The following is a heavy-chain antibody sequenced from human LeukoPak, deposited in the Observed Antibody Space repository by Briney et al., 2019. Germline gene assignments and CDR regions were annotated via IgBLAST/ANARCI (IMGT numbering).Heavy chain of an antibody. CDR1: GYTFTSYG. CDR2: ISAYNGNT. J-gene: IGHJ4*02. D-gene: IGHD3-3*01. V-gene: IGHV1-18*01. CDR3: AGGLFANDFWSGQSHPFHY. Sequence: ASVKVSCKASGYTFTSYGISWVRQAPGQGLEWVGWISAYNGNTNYAQKLQGRVTMTTDTSPSTAYMELRGLRSDDTAVYYCAGGLFANDFWSGQSHPFHYLGQGTLVTVSS.